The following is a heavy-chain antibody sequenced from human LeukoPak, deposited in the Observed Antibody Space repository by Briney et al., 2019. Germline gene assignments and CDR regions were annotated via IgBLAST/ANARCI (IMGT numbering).Heavy chain of an antibody. CDR3: AKDRGRYYYDSSGCDY. V-gene: IGHV3-30*02. D-gene: IGHD3-22*01. Sequence: GGSLRLSCAASGFTFSTYGMHWVRQAPGKGLEWAAVIWYDGSKKYYADSVKGRFTISRDNSKNTLYLQMNSLRVEDTAVYYCAKDRGRYYYDSSGCDYWGQGTLVIVSS. CDR2: IWYDGSKK. CDR1: GFTFSTYG. J-gene: IGHJ4*02.